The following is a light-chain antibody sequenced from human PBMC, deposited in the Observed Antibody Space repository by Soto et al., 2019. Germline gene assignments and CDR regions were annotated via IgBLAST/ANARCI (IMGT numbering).Light chain of an antibody. CDR1: SSDVGSYNL. V-gene: IGLV2-23*01. J-gene: IGLJ1*01. Sequence: QSALTQPASVXXSPGQSITISCTGTSSDVGSYNLVSWYQQHPGKAPKLMIYEGSKRPSGVSNRFSGSKSGNTASLTISGLQAEDEADYYCCSYAGSSTHYVFGTGTKVTVL. CDR2: EGS. CDR3: CSYAGSSTHYV.